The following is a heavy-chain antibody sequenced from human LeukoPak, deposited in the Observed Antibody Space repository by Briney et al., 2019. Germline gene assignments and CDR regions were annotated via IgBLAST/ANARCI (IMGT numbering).Heavy chain of an antibody. CDR3: ARDLQSGYSYGYYY. CDR1: GGSISSGSYY. V-gene: IGHV4-61*02. Sequence: SQTLSLTCTVSGGSISSGSYYWRWLRQPAGKGLEWIGRIYTSGSTNYNPSLKSRVTISVDTSKNQFSLKLSSVTAADTAVYYCARDLQSGYSYGYYYWGQGTLVTVSS. D-gene: IGHD5-18*01. CDR2: IYTSGST. J-gene: IGHJ4*02.